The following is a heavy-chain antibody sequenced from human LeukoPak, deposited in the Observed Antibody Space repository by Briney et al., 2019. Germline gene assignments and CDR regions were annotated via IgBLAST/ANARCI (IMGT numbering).Heavy chain of an antibody. CDR2: IKQDGSEK. J-gene: IGHJ6*03. Sequence: GRSLRLSCAASGFIFSSYWMSWVRQAPGKGLEGVANIKQDGSEKYYVDSVKGRFTISRDNAKNSLYLQMNSLRAEDTAVYYCARDRYYDILTGLPYYYYYMDVWGKGTTVTVSS. V-gene: IGHV3-7*01. CDR1: GFIFSSYW. D-gene: IGHD3-9*01. CDR3: ARDRYYDILTGLPYYYYYMDV.